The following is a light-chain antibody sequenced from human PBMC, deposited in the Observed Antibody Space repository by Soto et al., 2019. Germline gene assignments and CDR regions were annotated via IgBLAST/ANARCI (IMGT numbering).Light chain of an antibody. CDR1: QSVNSSY. CDR3: QHYGSSTMYT. V-gene: IGKV3-20*01. Sequence: EIVLTQSPGTLSLSPGERATLSCRASQSVNSSYLAWYQQKPGQAPGLLIYGASSRATGIPDRFSGSGSGTDLTLTIGRLEPEDFAVYYCQHYGSSTMYTFGQGTKLEIK. CDR2: GAS. J-gene: IGKJ2*01.